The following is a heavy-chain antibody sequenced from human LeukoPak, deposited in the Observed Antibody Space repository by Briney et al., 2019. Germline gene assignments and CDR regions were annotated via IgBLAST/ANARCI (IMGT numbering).Heavy chain of an antibody. CDR2: IYYSGST. D-gene: IGHD6-19*01. Sequence: SETLFLTCTVSGGSISSYYWSWIRQPPGKGLEWIGYIYYSGSTNYNPSLKSRVTISVDTSKNQFSLKLSSVTAADTAVYYCARGASIAVAGEGAFDIWGQGTMVTVSS. CDR3: ARGASIAVAGEGAFDI. CDR1: GGSISSYY. V-gene: IGHV4-59*01. J-gene: IGHJ3*02.